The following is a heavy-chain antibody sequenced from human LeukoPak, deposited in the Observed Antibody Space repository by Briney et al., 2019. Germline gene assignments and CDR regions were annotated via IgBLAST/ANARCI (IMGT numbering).Heavy chain of an antibody. D-gene: IGHD5-12*01. CDR1: GGSISSYY. Sequence: PSETLSLTCTVSGGSISSYYWSWLRQPPGMGLEWIGYIYYSGSTNYNPSLKSRVTISVDTSKNQFSLKLSSVTAADTAVYYCASSRDGYNFDYWGQGTLVTVSS. V-gene: IGHV4-59*01. CDR2: IYYSGST. J-gene: IGHJ4*02. CDR3: ASSRDGYNFDY.